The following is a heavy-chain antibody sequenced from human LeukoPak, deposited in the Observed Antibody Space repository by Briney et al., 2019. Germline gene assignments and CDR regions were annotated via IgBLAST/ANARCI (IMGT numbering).Heavy chain of an antibody. Sequence: GASVKVSCKASGYTFTSYGISWVRQAPGQGLEWMGWISAYNGNTNYAQKLQGRVTMTTDTSTSTAYMELRSLRSDDTAVYYCARGLEGLWFGELSPLFDYWGQGTLVTVSS. CDR3: ARGLEGLWFGELSPLFDY. CDR1: GYTFTSYG. D-gene: IGHD3-10*01. CDR2: ISAYNGNT. J-gene: IGHJ4*02. V-gene: IGHV1-18*01.